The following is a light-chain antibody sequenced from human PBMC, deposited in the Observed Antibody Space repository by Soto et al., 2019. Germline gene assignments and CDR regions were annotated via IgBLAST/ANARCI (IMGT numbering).Light chain of an antibody. J-gene: IGKJ1*01. CDR1: QSVGSY. Sequence: EIVLTQSPVTLSLSPVEIATLSSMASQSVGSYLAWYQQKPGQAPRLLIYDASNRATGIPARFSGSGSGTDFTLTISSLEPEDFAVYYCQHRSNLLWTFGQGTKVDIK. V-gene: IGKV3-11*01. CDR3: QHRSNLLWT. CDR2: DAS.